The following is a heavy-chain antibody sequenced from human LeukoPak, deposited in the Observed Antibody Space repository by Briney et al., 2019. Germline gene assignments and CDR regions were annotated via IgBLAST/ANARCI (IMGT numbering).Heavy chain of an antibody. V-gene: IGHV4-34*01. D-gene: IGHD3-10*01. CDR3: ARGYYPPRWYFDL. CDR1: GGSFSSYS. Sequence: SETLSLTCALYGGSFSSYSWSWPWIRQTPEKGLEWIGEIIEKGNANYNPSLKSRVTIDLDTSKNQFSLKLTSMTAADTATYYCARGYYPPRWYFDLWGRGTLVTVSS. J-gene: IGHJ2*01. CDR2: IIEKGNA.